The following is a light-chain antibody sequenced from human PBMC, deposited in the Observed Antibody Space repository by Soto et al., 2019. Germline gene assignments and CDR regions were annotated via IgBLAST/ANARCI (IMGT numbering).Light chain of an antibody. V-gene: IGLV2-14*01. CDR1: SSDTAGYNY. CDR2: EVS. Sequence: QSALTQPASVSWSPGQSITSSCTGTSSDTAGYNYVSWYQQHPGKAPKLLIFEVSSRTSGVSNRFSGSKSGNTASLTISALQAEDEADYFCNSYTSSTSRPYVFGTGTKLTVL. CDR3: NSYTSSTSRPYV. J-gene: IGLJ1*01.